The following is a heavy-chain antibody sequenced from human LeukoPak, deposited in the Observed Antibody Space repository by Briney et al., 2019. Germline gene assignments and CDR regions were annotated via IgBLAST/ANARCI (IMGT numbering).Heavy chain of an antibody. CDR2: FSPNSGNT. Sequence: ASVNVSRKASGYSFATCGLAWVRQAPGQRLEWMGWFSPNSGNTYYAQSLQGRVTMTTDTSTTTGYMELTSLTYDDTAIYYCTRLRVSSTWWGAFDIWGQGTMVTVS. CDR3: TRLRVSSTWWGAFDI. D-gene: IGHD6-13*01. J-gene: IGHJ3*02. CDR1: GYSFATCG. V-gene: IGHV1-18*01.